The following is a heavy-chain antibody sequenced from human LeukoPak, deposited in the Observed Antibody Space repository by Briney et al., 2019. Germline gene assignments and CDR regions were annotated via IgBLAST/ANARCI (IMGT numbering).Heavy chain of an antibody. J-gene: IGHJ4*02. CDR1: GFTFSNYS. D-gene: IGHD3-22*01. CDR3: ARGGSSGSMIY. V-gene: IGHV3-48*01. Sequence: GGSLRLSCAASGFTFSNYSMNWVRQAPGKGLEWVSYTSSSSTTIYYADSVKGRSTISRDNAKNSLYLQMNSLRVEDTALYYCARGGSSGSMIYWGQGTLVTVSS. CDR2: TSSSSTTI.